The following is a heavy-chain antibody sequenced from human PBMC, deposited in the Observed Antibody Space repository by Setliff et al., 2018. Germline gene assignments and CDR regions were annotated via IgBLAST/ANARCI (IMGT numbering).Heavy chain of an antibody. J-gene: IGHJ4*02. Sequence: GESLKISCQGSGYAFTNYWIGWVRQMPGKGLEWMGILKPGDSGIRYSPSFQGQVTLSADTSIATAYLHWTSLKASDTAMYYCVRHPYYDSSGYYSYFDYWGQGALVTVSS. D-gene: IGHD3-22*01. CDR2: LKPGDSGI. V-gene: IGHV5-51*01. CDR1: GYAFTNYW. CDR3: VRHPYYDSSGYYSYFDY.